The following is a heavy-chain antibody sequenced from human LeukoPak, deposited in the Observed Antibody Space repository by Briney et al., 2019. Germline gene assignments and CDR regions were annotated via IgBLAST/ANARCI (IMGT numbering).Heavy chain of an antibody. CDR2: MYFNSGAT. D-gene: IGHD5-12*01. J-gene: IGHJ3*02. CDR3: VREGSSASGQDWYAFDI. CDR1: GFTFRDYY. Sequence: GASVKVSCKASGFTFRDYYVQWVRQVPGQGLEWVGWMYFNSGATRYAPKFQGRVTLTGDTSINTVYMELVSLGSDDTAMYYCVREGSSASGQDWYAFDIWGQATMVTVSS. V-gene: IGHV1-2*02.